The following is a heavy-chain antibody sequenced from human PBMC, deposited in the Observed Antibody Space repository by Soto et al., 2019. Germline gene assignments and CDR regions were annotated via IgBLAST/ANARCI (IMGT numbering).Heavy chain of an antibody. J-gene: IGHJ4*02. CDR3: ARPPGYISDWYYFDL. D-gene: IGHD3-9*01. V-gene: IGHV1-2*02. CDR1: GYNFIDYY. Sequence: QVQLVQSGAEVKKPGASVKVSCEASGYNFIDYYIHWVRQAPGQGFEWMGRISPKSGGTNYAQKFEGRVTMTWDTSLNTAYMELSSLKFDYTAVYYCARPPGYISDWYYFDLWGQGTRVTVSS. CDR2: ISPKSGGT.